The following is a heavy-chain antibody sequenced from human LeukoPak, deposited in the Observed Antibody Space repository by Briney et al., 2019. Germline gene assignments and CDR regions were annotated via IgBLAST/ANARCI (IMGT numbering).Heavy chain of an antibody. CDR2: ISAYNGNT. CDR3: AKGRIVVVPAATYYYGMDV. D-gene: IGHD2-2*01. V-gene: IGHV1-18*01. Sequence: GASVKVSCKASGYTFTSYGISWVRQAPGQGLEWMGWISAYNGNTNYAQKLQGRVTMTTDTSTSTAYMELRSLRSDDTAVYYCAKGRIVVVPAATYYYGMDVRGQGTTVTVSS. CDR1: GYTFTSYG. J-gene: IGHJ6*02.